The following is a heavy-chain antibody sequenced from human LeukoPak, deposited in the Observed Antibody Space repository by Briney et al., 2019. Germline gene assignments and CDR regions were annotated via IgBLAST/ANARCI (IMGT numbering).Heavy chain of an antibody. CDR3: AVYRGSGPGGDDSFDI. D-gene: IGHD3-10*01. CDR1: GFTFSGSA. J-gene: IGHJ3*02. V-gene: IGHV3-73*01. Sequence: GGSLKLSCAASGFTFSGSAIHWVRQASGKGLEWVGRIRNKGYNYATAYATSLKGRFIISRIDSKNTAYLQMNSLKAEDTAVYYCAVYRGSGPGGDDSFDIWGHGTMVTVSS. CDR2: IRNKGYNYAT.